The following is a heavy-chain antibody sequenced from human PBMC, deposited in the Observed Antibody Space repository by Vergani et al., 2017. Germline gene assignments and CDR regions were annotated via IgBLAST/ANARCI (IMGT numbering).Heavy chain of an antibody. CDR2: INHSGST. CDR1: GGSFSGYY. CDR3: ARGTWSSGWYSSYSMRKFDY. D-gene: IGHD6-19*01. V-gene: IGHV4-34*01. Sequence: QVQLQQWGAGLLKPSETLSLTCAVYGGSFSGYYWSWIRQPPGKGLEWIGEINHSGSTNYNPSLKSRVTISVDTSKNQFSLKLISVTAADTAVYYCARGTWSSGWYSSYSMRKFDYWGQGTLVTVSS. J-gene: IGHJ4*02.